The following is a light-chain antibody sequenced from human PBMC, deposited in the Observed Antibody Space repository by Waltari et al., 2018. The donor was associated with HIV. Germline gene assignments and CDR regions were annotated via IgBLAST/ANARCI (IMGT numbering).Light chain of an antibody. CDR1: QSIGNF. CDR3: QQTYSNPRT. CDR2: AAS. V-gene: IGKV1-39*01. Sequence: DIQMTQSPSSLSASVGDRVTITCRTSQSIGNFLNWYQQKPGKAPNLLVYAASSLHSGVPSRFSGSGSGTDFTLTISILQPGDFATYFCQQTYSNPRTFGPGTEVEIK. J-gene: IGKJ1*01.